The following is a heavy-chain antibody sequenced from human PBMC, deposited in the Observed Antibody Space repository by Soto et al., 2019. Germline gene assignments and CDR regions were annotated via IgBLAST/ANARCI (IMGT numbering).Heavy chain of an antibody. CDR2: ISSGSDYI. J-gene: IGHJ4*02. CDR1: GFTLSSYA. CDR3: ARDWGNSVDY. D-gene: IGHD3-16*01. Sequence: PGGSLRLSCAASGFTLSSYAMSWVRQAPGKGLEWVSAISSGSDYIYYADSVKGRFTISRDNAKNSLYVQMNSLRVEDTAVYYCARDWGNSVDYWGQGTLVTVSS. V-gene: IGHV3-21*01.